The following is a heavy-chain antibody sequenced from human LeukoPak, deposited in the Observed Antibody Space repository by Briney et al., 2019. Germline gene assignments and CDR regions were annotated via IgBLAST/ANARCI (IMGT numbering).Heavy chain of an antibody. D-gene: IGHD7-27*01. Sequence: GGSLRLSCAASGFAFSSNWMHWVRQTPGKGLVRVSRINSGGSGTSYADSVEGRFTISRDNAKNTPYLQMNSLKGEDTAVYYCATSLGPLTEYWGQGTLVTVSS. J-gene: IGHJ4*02. CDR1: GFAFSSNW. CDR2: INSGGSGT. CDR3: ATSLGPLTEY. V-gene: IGHV3-74*01.